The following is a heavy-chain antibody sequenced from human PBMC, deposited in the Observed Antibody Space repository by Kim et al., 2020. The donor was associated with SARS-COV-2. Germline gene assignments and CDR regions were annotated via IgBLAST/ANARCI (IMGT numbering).Heavy chain of an antibody. J-gene: IGHJ4*02. Sequence: QKFQGRVTIAADKSTSTAYMELSSLRSEDTAVYYCARARLEMATTTAFDYWGQGTLVTVSS. D-gene: IGHD5-12*01. V-gene: IGHV1-69*04. CDR3: ARARLEMATTTAFDY.